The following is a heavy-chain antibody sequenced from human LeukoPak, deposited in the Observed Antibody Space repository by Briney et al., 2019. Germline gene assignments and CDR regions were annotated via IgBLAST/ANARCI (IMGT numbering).Heavy chain of an antibody. CDR2: ISAYNGNT. CDR1: GYTFTSYG. D-gene: IGHD6-13*01. V-gene: IGHV1-18*01. J-gene: IGHJ4*02. Sequence: ASVTVSCTASGYTFTSYGISWVRQAPGQGLEWMGWISAYNGNTNYAQKLQGRVTMTTDTSTSTAYMELRSLRSDDTAVYYCARGDRYSSSWYCDYWGQGTLVTVSS. CDR3: ARGDRYSSSWYCDY.